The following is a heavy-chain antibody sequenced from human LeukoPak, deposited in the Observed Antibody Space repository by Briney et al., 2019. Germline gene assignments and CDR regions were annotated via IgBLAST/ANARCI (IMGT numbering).Heavy chain of an antibody. J-gene: IGHJ6*03. CDR3: ARAVLMVYGRYYYYMDV. D-gene: IGHD2-8*01. V-gene: IGHV4-59*08. CDR1: GGSISSYY. Sequence: SETLSLTCTVSGGSISSYYWSWIRQPPGKGLEWIGYIYYSGSTNYNPSLKSRVTISVDTSKNQFSLKLSSVTAADTAVYYCARAVLMVYGRYYYYMDVWGKGTTVTVSS. CDR2: IYYSGST.